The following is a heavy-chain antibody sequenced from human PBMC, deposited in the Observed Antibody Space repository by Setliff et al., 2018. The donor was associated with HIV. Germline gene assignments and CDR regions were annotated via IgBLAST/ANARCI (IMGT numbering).Heavy chain of an antibody. Sequence: ASVKVSCQASGSSFTDYFIHWLRQAPGQGLEWMGWINPKSDGTNYAQKFQGWITMTRDTSLSTAYMGPSSVRSDDTAVYYCARGMDYYDTSGYYQYYFDYWGQGTRVTVSS. D-gene: IGHD3-22*01. CDR2: INPKSDGT. J-gene: IGHJ4*02. CDR1: GSSFTDYF. CDR3: ARGMDYYDTSGYYQYYFDY. V-gene: IGHV1-2*04.